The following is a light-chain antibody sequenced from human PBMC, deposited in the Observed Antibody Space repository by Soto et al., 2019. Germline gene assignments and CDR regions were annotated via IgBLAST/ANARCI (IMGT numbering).Light chain of an antibody. V-gene: IGKV1-39*01. Sequence: DIQMTQSPSSLSASVGDRVTITCRASESISRHLNWYQQKPGKAPKLLIYAASSLQNEVPSRFSGSGSGTDFILTISNLQPQDFATDYCQQRYSTLSITFGRGTRLEIK. CDR1: ESISRH. CDR2: AAS. J-gene: IGKJ5*01. CDR3: QQRYSTLSIT.